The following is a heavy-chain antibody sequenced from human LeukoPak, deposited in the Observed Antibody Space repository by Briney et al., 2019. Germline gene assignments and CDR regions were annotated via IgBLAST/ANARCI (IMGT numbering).Heavy chain of an antibody. CDR1: GFTVSSNY. CDR2: IYSGGTT. CDR3: AAGYCSGGSCCLPF. Sequence: PGGSLRLSCAASGFTVSSNYMSWVRQAPGKGLEWVSVIYSGGTTYYADSVKGRFTISRDNSKNTLYLQMNSLRAEDTAVYYCAAGYCSGGSCCLPFWGQGTLVTVSS. J-gene: IGHJ4*02. V-gene: IGHV3-53*01. D-gene: IGHD2-15*01.